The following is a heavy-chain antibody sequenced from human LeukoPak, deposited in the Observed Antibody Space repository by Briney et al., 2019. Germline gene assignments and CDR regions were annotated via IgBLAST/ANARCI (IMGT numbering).Heavy chain of an antibody. CDR1: GGYFSNYY. Sequence: PSETLSLTCTVSGGYFSNYYWSWIRQPPGKGLEWIGYIYYSGSTDYNPSLKSRVTMSLDTSKNQFSLNLSSVTAADTAVYYCARAVITFGGAVAKGFDCWGQGTLVTASS. J-gene: IGHJ4*02. CDR2: IYYSGST. D-gene: IGHD3-16*01. V-gene: IGHV4-59*01. CDR3: ARAVITFGGAVAKGFDC.